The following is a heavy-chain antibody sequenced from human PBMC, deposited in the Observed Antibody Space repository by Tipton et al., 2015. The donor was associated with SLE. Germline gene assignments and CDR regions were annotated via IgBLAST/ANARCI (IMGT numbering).Heavy chain of an antibody. CDR1: GGSISSYY. J-gene: IGHJ3*02. V-gene: IGHV4-59*01. CDR3: ARGLGPDAFDI. D-gene: IGHD5-12*01. Sequence: TLSLTCTVSGGSISSYYWSWIRQPPGKGLEWIGYIYYSGSTNYNPSLKSRVTISVDTSKNQFSLKLTSVSAADTAVYYCARGLGPDAFDIWGQGTMVTVSS. CDR2: IYYSGST.